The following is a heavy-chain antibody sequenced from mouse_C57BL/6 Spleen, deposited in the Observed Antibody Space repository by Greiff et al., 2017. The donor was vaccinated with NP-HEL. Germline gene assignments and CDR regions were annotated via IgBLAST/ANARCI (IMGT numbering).Heavy chain of an antibody. D-gene: IGHD1-1*01. J-gene: IGHJ4*01. CDR2: ISSGSSTI. V-gene: IGHV5-17*01. Sequence: EVKVVESGGGLVKPGGSLKLSCAASGFTFSDYGMHWVRQAPEKGLEWVAYISSGSSTIYYADTVKGRFTISRDNAKNTLFLQMTSLRSEDTAMYYCARGSYGSRYAMDYWGQGTSVTVSS. CDR3: ARGSYGSRYAMDY. CDR1: GFTFSDYG.